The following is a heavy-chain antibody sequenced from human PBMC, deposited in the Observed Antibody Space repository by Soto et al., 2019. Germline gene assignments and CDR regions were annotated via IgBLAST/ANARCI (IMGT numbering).Heavy chain of an antibody. CDR3: AKDTYYYDSSGYLYFDY. CDR1: GFTFSSYA. J-gene: IGHJ4*02. V-gene: IGHV3-23*01. D-gene: IGHD3-22*01. CDR2: ISGSGGST. Sequence: GGSLRLSCAASGFTFSSYAMSWVRQAPGKGLEWVSAISGSGGSTYYADSVKGRFTISRDNSKNTLYLQMNSLRAEDTAVYYCAKDTYYYDSSGYLYFDYWGQGTLVTVSS.